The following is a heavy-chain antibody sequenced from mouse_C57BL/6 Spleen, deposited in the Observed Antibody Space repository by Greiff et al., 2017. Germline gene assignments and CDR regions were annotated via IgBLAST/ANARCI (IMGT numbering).Heavy chain of an antibody. V-gene: IGHV1-50*01. CDR3: ARSGYGDYFDY. Sequence: QVQLKQSGAELVKPGASVKLSCKASGYTFTSYWMQWVKQRPGQGLEWIGEIDPSDSYTNYNQKFKGKATLTVDTSSSTAYMQLSSLTSEDSAVYYCARSGYGDYFDYWGQGTTLTVSS. CDR1: GYTFTSYW. D-gene: IGHD1-1*02. J-gene: IGHJ2*01. CDR2: IDPSDSYT.